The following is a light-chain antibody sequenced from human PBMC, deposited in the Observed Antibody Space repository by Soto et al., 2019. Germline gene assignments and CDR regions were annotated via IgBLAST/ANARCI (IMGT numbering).Light chain of an antibody. Sequence: DIQMTQSPSTLSASVGDRVTITCRASQSISSWLAWYQQKPGKAPRFLIYQASNLEIGVPSRFSGSGSGTEFTLTISRLEPEDFAVYYCQEYGTFGQGTKVDIK. CDR1: QSISSW. V-gene: IGKV1-5*03. CDR2: QAS. CDR3: QEYGT. J-gene: IGKJ1*01.